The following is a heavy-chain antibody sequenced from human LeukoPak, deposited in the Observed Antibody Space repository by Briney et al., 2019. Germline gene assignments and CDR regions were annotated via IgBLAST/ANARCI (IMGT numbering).Heavy chain of an antibody. J-gene: IGHJ4*02. CDR1: GGSISSSSYY. CDR2: IYYSGST. Sequence: SETLSLTCTVSGGSISSSSYYWGWIRQPPGKGLEWIGSIYYSGSTYYNPSLKSRVTISVDTSKNQFSLKLSSVTAADTAVYYCARHATYYGDLDYWGQGTLVTVPS. V-gene: IGHV4-39*01. CDR3: ARHATYYGDLDY. D-gene: IGHD4-17*01.